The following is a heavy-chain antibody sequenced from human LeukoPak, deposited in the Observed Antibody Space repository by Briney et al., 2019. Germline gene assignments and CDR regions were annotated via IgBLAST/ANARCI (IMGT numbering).Heavy chain of an antibody. CDR1: GFTFSSYA. CDR3: ASNVPEDY. J-gene: IGHJ4*02. Sequence: PGGSLRLSCAASGFTFSSYAMHWVRQAPGKGLEWVAVISYDGSNKYYADSVQGRFTISRDNSKNTLYLQMNSLRAEDTAVYYCASNVPEDYWGQGTLVTVSS. D-gene: IGHD2-2*01. V-gene: IGHV3-30-3*01. CDR2: ISYDGSNK.